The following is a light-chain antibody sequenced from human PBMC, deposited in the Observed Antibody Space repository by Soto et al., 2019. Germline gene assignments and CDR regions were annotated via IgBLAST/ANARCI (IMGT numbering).Light chain of an antibody. V-gene: IGKV3-20*01. CDR2: GAS. CDR3: QQFSSYPLT. Sequence: TQSPCTLPLSPGERATLSCRASQHVDSNSLAWYQQKPGQAPRIIIFGASSRATGIPDRFSGGGSGTDFTLTISRLEPEDFAVYYCQQFSSYPLTFGGGTKVDIK. J-gene: IGKJ4*01. CDR1: QHVDSNS.